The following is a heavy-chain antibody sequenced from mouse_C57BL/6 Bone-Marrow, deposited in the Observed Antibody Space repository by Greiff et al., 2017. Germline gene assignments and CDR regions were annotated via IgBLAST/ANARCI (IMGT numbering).Heavy chain of an antibody. CDR2: INSDGGRT. D-gene: IGHD3-2*02. CDR3: AKQTDQGTVFAY. Sequence: EVQLQESGGGLVQPGESLKLSCESNEYEFPSHDMSWVRKTPEKRLELVAAINSDGGRTYYPDTMERRFIISRDNTQKTPYLQMSSLRSEDTALYYCAKQTDQGTVFAYWGQGTLVTVSS. CDR1: EYEFPSHD. J-gene: IGHJ3*01. V-gene: IGHV5-2*01.